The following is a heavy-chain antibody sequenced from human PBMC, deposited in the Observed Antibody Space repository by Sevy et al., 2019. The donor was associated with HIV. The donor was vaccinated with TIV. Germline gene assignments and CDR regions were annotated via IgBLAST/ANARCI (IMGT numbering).Heavy chain of an antibody. Sequence: GGSLRLSCAASGFTFSSYGMHWVRQAPGKGLEWVAVISYDGSNKYYADSVKGRFTISRDNSKNTLYLQMNSLRAEDTALYYCAKVLIAVAGTEPRYYYYGMDVWCQGTTVTVSS. CDR2: ISYDGSNK. CDR3: AKVLIAVAGTEPRYYYYGMDV. J-gene: IGHJ6*02. D-gene: IGHD6-19*01. CDR1: GFTFSSYG. V-gene: IGHV3-30*18.